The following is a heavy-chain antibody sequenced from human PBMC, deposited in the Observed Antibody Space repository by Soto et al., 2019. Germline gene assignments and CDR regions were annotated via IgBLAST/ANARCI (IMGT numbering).Heavy chain of an antibody. Sequence: EVQLVESGGGLVQPGGSLRLSCAASGFTFSSYWMSWVRQAPGKGLEWVANIKQDGSEKYYVDSVKGRFTISRDNAKNSLYLQMNSLRAEDTAVYYCARVNGYDFWSGYSLRHSGYMDVWGKGTTVTVSS. D-gene: IGHD3-3*01. V-gene: IGHV3-7*04. CDR1: GFTFSSYW. CDR2: IKQDGSEK. CDR3: ARVNGYDFWSGYSLRHSGYMDV. J-gene: IGHJ6*03.